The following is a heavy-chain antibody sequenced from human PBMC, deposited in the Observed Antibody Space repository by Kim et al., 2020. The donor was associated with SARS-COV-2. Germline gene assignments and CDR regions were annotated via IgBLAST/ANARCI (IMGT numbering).Heavy chain of an antibody. CDR3: ARSYGSGSYGGAFDI. Sequence: QKFQGRVTITADESTSTAYMELSSLRSEDTAVYYCARSYGSGSYGGAFDIWGQGTMVTVSS. D-gene: IGHD3-10*01. J-gene: IGHJ3*02. V-gene: IGHV1-69*01.